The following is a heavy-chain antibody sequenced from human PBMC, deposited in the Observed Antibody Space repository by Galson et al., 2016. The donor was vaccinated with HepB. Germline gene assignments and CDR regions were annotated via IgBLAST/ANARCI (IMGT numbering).Heavy chain of an antibody. J-gene: IGHJ4*02. V-gene: IGHV3-9*01. CDR2: IRWNSGSI. Sequence: SLRLSCAASGFTFDDYAMHWVRQAPGKGLEWVSGIRWNSGSIGYADSVKGRFTISRDNAKNSLYLQMNSLRAEDTALYYCAKDKHFLKGYGSGSWAKLHAGHVDYWGQGTLVTVSS. D-gene: IGHD3-10*01. CDR1: GFTFDDYA. CDR3: AKDKHFLKGYGSGSWAKLHAGHVDY.